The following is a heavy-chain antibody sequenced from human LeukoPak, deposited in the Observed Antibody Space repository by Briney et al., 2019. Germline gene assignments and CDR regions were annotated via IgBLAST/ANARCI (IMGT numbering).Heavy chain of an antibody. D-gene: IGHD3-9*01. CDR3: ARSHYDILTGLQDY. CDR1: GFTFSSYS. J-gene: IGHJ4*02. V-gene: IGHV3-21*01. Sequence: AGGSLRLSCAASGFTFSSYSMNWVRQAPGKGLEWVSSISSSSSYIYYADSVKGRFTISRDNAKNSLYLQMNSLRAEDTAVYYCARSHYDILTGLQDYWGQGTLVTVSS. CDR2: ISSSSSYI.